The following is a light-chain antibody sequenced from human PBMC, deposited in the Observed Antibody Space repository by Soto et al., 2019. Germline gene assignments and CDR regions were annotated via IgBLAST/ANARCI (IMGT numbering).Light chain of an antibody. J-gene: IGKJ5*01. CDR2: DAS. CDR1: RIVSSY. V-gene: IGKV3-11*01. Sequence: EILLTQSPATLSLSPGESASLSCRATRIVSSYLAWYQQKPGQAPRLLIYDASSRPTDIPARFSGSGSGTDFTLTISSLEPEDFALYYCQQRSNWPITFGQGTRLEIK. CDR3: QQRSNWPIT.